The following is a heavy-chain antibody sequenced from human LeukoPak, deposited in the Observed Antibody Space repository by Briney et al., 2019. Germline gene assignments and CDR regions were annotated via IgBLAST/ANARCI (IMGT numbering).Heavy chain of an antibody. J-gene: IGHJ4*02. V-gene: IGHV4-38-2*02. CDR3: ERDYYYDSSGYYDLQDDY. CDR1: GYSISNGYN. CDR2: IYHSGST. D-gene: IGHD3-22*01. Sequence: KASETLSLTCVVSGYSISNGYNWGWIRQPPGKGLEWIGSIYHSGSTYYNPSLKSRVIISVDTSKNQFSLKLSSVTAADTAVYYCERDYYYDSSGYYDLQDDYWGQGTLVTVSS.